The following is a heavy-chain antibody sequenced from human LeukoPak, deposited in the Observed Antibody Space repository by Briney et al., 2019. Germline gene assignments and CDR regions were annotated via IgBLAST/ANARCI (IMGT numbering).Heavy chain of an antibody. V-gene: IGHV5-51*01. Sequence: GEALKISFQGSGYTFSCYWIAWGRQKPGKGVEWMGIIWPGDSDAKYRPSLQGQVTFSVDKSISTAYKELNSLKTSDTAIYYCARLFWGYSGYDGGGDHWGQGTLVTVSS. CDR1: GYTFSCYW. CDR3: ARLFWGYSGYDGGGDH. D-gene: IGHD5-12*01. CDR2: IWPGDSDA. J-gene: IGHJ4*02.